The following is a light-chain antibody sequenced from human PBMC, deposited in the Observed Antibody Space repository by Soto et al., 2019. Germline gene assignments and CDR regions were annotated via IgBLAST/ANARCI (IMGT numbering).Light chain of an antibody. CDR1: QSVLYSSDNRNY. Sequence: DIVMTQSPYSLAVSLGERATVNCKSGQSVLYSSDNRNYLPWYQQKPGQSPKLLISWASTRESGVPDRFSGSGSGTDFTLTISSLQAEDVSVYFCQQYYTNPRTFGQGTKVEI. CDR3: QQYYTNPRT. CDR2: WAS. V-gene: IGKV4-1*01. J-gene: IGKJ1*01.